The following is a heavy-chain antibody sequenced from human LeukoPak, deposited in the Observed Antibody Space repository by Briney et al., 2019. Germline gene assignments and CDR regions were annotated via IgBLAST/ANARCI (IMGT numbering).Heavy chain of an antibody. CDR2: IYTSGST. V-gene: IGHV4-4*09. CDR3: VGGRDAFDI. D-gene: IGHD6-25*01. J-gene: IGHJ3*02. CDR1: GGSISSYY. Sequence: SETLSLTCTVSGGSISSYYWSWIRQPPGKGLEWIGYIYTSGSTNYNPSLKSRVTISVDTSKNQFSLKLGSVTAADTAVYYCVGGRDAFDIWGQGTMVTVSS.